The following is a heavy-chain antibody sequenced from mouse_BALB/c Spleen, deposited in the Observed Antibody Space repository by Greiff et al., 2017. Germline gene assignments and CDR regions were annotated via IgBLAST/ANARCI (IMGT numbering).Heavy chain of an antibody. V-gene: IGHV1-63*02. CDR2: IYPGGGYT. CDR3: ARLYGKAYFDY. CDR1: GYTFTNYW. J-gene: IGHJ2*01. D-gene: IGHD2-1*01. Sequence: VKLMESGAELVRPGTSVKISCKASGYTFTNYWLGWVKQRPGHGLEWIGDIYPGGGYTNYNEKFKGKATLTADTSSSTAYMQLSSLTSEDSAVYFCARLYGKAYFDYWGQGTTLTVSS.